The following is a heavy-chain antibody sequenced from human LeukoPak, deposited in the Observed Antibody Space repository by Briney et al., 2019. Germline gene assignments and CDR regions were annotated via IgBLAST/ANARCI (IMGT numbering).Heavy chain of an antibody. J-gene: IGHJ6*02. CDR3: ARGRYCSSTSCYSYYNYYTMDV. CDR2: ISNDGSSK. D-gene: IGHD2-2*01. V-gene: IGHV3-30*03. CDR1: GFTFSSYG. Sequence: GGSLRLSCAASGFTFSSYGMHWVRQAPGKGLEWVAVISNDGSSKYYADSMKGRFTMSRDNSKNTLYLQMNSLRAEDTALYYCARGRYCSSTSCYSYYNYYTMDVWGQGTTVTVSS.